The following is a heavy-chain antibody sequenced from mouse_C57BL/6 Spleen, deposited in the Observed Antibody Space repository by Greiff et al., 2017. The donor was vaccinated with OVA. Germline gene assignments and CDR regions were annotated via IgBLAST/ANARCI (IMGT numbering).Heavy chain of an antibody. D-gene: IGHD4-1*01. CDR1: GFTFSSYA. J-gene: IGHJ2*01. CDR2: ISDGGSYT. CDR3: ARDNWDDYFDY. Sequence: EVKLMESGGGLVKPGGSLKLSCAASGFTFSSYAMSWVRQTPEKRLEWVATISDGGSYTYYPDNVKGRFTISRDNAKNNLYLQMSHLKSEDTAMYYCARDNWDDYFDYWGQGTTLTVSS. V-gene: IGHV5-4*01.